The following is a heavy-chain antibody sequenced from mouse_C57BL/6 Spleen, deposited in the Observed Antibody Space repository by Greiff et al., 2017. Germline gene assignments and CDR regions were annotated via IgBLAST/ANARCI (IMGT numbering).Heavy chain of an antibody. CDR1: GYAFSSSW. D-gene: IGHD2-4*01. CDR2: IYPGDGDT. CDR3: ARGYDYDAY. V-gene: IGHV1-82*01. Sequence: QVQLKQSGPELVKPGASVKISCKASGYAFSSSWMNWVKQRPGKGLEWIGRIYPGDGDTNYNGKFKGKATMTADKSSSTAYMQLSSLTSEDSAVYFCARGYDYDAYWGQGTLVTVSA. J-gene: IGHJ3*01.